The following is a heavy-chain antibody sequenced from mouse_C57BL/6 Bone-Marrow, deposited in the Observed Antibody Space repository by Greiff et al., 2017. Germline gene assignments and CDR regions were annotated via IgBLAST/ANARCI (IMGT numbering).Heavy chain of an antibody. CDR3: ARGGYYCGSSYGWYFDV. J-gene: IGHJ1*03. CDR2: IYPRSGNT. V-gene: IGHV1-81*01. CDR1: GYTFTSSG. Sequence: VMLVESGAELARPGASVKLSCKASGYTFTSSGISWVKQRTGQGLEWIGEIYPRSGNTYYNEKFKGEATLTAANSSSTAYLALRSLTSVCSAVYFCARGGYYCGSSYGWYFDVWGTGTSVTVAS. D-gene: IGHD1-1*01.